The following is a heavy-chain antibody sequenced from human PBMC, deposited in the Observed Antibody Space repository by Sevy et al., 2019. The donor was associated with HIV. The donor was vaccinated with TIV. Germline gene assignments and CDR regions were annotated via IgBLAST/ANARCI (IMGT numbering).Heavy chain of an antibody. CDR3: ARDFTSFGVVSGIDY. Sequence: GGSLRLSCAASGFTFRSYSMNWVRQAPGKGLEWLSSISDDSRYIYYSTSVKGRFTISRANAKGSLYLQMNSLRVEDTAIYYCARDFTSFGVVSGIDYWGQGNLVTVSS. V-gene: IGHV3-21*01. D-gene: IGHD3-3*01. CDR2: ISDDSRYI. J-gene: IGHJ4*02. CDR1: GFTFRSYS.